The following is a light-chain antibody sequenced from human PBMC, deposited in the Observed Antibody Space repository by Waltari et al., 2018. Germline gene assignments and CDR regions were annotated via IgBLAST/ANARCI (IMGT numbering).Light chain of an antibody. V-gene: IGKV3-15*01. CDR1: QSVSSN. CDR3: QQYDNWPPLDT. J-gene: IGKJ5*01. CDR2: GAS. Sequence: ETVMTQSPATLSVFPGERATLSCRASQSVSSNLAWYQQKPGQAPRLLIYGASTRAAGIPARFSGSGSGTEFTLTISSLQSEDFAVYYCQQYDNWPPLDTFGQGTRLEIK.